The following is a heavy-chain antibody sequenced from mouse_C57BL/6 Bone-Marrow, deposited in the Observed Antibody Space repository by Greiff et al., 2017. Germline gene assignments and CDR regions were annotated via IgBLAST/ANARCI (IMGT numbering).Heavy chain of an antibody. Sequence: DVKLVESGGGLVQPGGSLSLSCAASGFTFTDYYMSWVRQPPGKALEWLGFIIHKANGYTTEYSASVKGRFTISRDTSQSILYLQMNALRAEYSATYYCERWDGYLAWFAYWGKGALVTVSA. CDR1: GFTFTDYY. V-gene: IGHV7-3*01. CDR3: ERWDGYLAWFAY. CDR2: IIHKANGYTT. J-gene: IGHJ3*01. D-gene: IGHD2-3*01.